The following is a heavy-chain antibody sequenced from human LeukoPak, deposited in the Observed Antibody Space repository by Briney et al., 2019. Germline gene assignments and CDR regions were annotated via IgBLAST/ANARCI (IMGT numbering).Heavy chain of an antibody. J-gene: IGHJ5*02. CDR2: ISAYNGNT. CDR1: GYAFTSYG. Sequence: ASVKVSCKASGYAFTSYGISWVRQAPGQGLEWMGWISAYNGNTNYAQKLQGRGTMTTDTSTRTAYMELRSLRSDDTAMYYCARKIAAPTTEWFDPWGQGTLVTVSS. D-gene: IGHD6-13*01. CDR3: ARKIAAPTTEWFDP. V-gene: IGHV1-18*01.